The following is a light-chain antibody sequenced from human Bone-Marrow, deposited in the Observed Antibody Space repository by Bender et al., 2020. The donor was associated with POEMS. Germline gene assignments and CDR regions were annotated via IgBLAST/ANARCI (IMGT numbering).Light chain of an antibody. J-gene: IGLJ2*01. Sequence: QSALTPPASVSGSPGQSVTLSCTGTSADVGAYNYVSWYQQHPGKAPKLMIYDVSNRPSGVSNRFSGSKSGNTASLTISGLQADDEADYYCCSYTSSSTLFGGGTTLTVL. CDR2: DVS. CDR1: SADVGAYNY. V-gene: IGLV2-14*01. CDR3: CSYTSSSTL.